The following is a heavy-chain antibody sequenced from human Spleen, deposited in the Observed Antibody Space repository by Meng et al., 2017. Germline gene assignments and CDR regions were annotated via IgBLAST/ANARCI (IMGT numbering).Heavy chain of an antibody. J-gene: IGHJ4*02. CDR2: IIPILGIA. D-gene: IGHD2-8*02. CDR1: GGTFSSYT. V-gene: IGHV1-69*02. CDR3: AKGDPGSVTGDY. Sequence: SVKVSCKASGGTFSSYTISWVRQAPGQGLEWMGRIIPILGIANHAQKFQGRVTITADKSTSTAYMELSSLRSEDTAVYYCAKGDPGSVTGDYWGQGTLVTVSS.